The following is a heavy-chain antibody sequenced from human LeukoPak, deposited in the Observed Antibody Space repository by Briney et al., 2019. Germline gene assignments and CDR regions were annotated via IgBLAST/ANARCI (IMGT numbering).Heavy chain of an antibody. CDR2: INTDGST. V-gene: IGHV4-61*02. D-gene: IGHD4-17*01. CDR3: ARGRPNGDYFDY. CDR1: GGSISSGSYY. J-gene: IGHJ4*02. Sequence: SQTLSLTCTVSGGSISSGSYYWSWIWQPAGKGLEYIGRINTDGSTMYNSSLKSQFTMSADMSKNQISLKLSSVTAADTAVYYCARGRPNGDYFDYWGQGTLVTVSS.